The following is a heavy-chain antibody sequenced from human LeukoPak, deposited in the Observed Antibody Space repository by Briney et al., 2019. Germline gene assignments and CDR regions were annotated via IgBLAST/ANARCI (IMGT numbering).Heavy chain of an antibody. CDR1: GYTFTGYY. V-gene: IGHV1-2*06. J-gene: IGHJ3*02. CDR3: AITELSGQGGFDI. Sequence: GASVKVSCKASGYTFTGYYMHWVRQAPGQGLEWMGRINPNSGGTNYAQKFQGRVTMTRDTSISTAYMELSRLRSDDTAVYYCAITELSGQGGFDIWGQETMVTVSP. D-gene: IGHD1-26*01. CDR2: INPNSGGT.